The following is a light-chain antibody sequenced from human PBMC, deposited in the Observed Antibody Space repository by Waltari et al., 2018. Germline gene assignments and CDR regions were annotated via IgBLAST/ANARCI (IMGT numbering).Light chain of an antibody. Sequence: QSVLTQPASVSGSPGQSLTISCPGSRSDVGNYNFVSWYQQHPDEAPKLVIYEGSKRPPGISIRFSGSKSGNTASLTISRLQAEDEADYFCCSYAGSRTPWVFGGGTRVTVL. CDR1: RSDVGNYNF. CDR3: CSYAGSRTPWV. CDR2: EGS. V-gene: IGLV2-23*01. J-gene: IGLJ3*02.